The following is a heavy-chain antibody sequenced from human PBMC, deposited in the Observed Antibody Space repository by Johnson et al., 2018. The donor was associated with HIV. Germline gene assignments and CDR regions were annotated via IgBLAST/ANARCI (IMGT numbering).Heavy chain of an antibody. J-gene: IGHJ3*02. CDR2: ISYDGSNE. CDR1: GFTFSDYY. V-gene: IGHV3-30*18. D-gene: IGHD3-22*01. Sequence: QEQLVESGGGLVKPGGSLRLSCAVSGFTFSDYYMSWIRQAPGKGLEWVALISYDGSNEYYGDTVKGRFSISRDNSKKKLYLQMNSLRPEDTAVYYCAKDRAEVVVVHDALDMWGQGTMVTVSS. CDR3: AKDRAEVVVVHDALDM.